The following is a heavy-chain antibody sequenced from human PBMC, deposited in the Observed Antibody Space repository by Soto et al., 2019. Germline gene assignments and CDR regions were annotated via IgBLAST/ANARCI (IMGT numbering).Heavy chain of an antibody. CDR3: ARDLGPCSSTSGYCLFHRWFEP. CDR1: GYTFTSYA. CDR2: INADNGNT. J-gene: IGHJ5*02. Sequence: ASVKVSCKASGYTFTSYAMHWVRQAPGQRLEWMGWINADNGNTKYSQKFQGRVTITTDTSASTAYMELRSLRSEDTAVYYCARDLGPCSSTSGYCLFHRWFEPWGQGTLVTVSS. V-gene: IGHV1-3*01. D-gene: IGHD2-2*01.